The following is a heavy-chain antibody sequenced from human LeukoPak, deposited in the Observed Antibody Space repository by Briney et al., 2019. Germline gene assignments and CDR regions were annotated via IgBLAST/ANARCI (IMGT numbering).Heavy chain of an antibody. J-gene: IGHJ4*02. CDR2: IRYDGSNK. D-gene: IGHD3-10*01. CDR1: GFTFSSYG. Sequence: GGSLRLSCAASGFTFSSYGMHWVRQAPGKGLEWVAFIRYDGSNKYYADSVKGRFTISRDNSKNTLYLQMNSLRAEGTAVYYCAKEFESYGSGTHFDYWGQGTLVTVSS. CDR3: AKEFESYGSGTHFDY. V-gene: IGHV3-30*02.